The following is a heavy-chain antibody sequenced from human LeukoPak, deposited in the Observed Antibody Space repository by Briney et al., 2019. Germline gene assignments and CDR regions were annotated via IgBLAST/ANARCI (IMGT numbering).Heavy chain of an antibody. J-gene: IGHJ5*02. D-gene: IGHD2-21*02. CDR1: GFTFDDYA. CDR3: AREEGDYNWFDP. CDR2: ISWNSGSI. Sequence: GGSLRLSCAASGFTFDDYAMHWVRQAPGKGLEWVSGISWNSGSIGYADSLKGRFTISRDNAKNSLYLQMNSLRAEDTAVYYCAREEGDYNWFDPWGQGTLVTVSS. V-gene: IGHV3-9*01.